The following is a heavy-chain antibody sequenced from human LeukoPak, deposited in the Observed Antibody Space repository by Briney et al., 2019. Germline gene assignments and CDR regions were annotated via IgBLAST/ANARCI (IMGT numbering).Heavy chain of an antibody. Sequence: PSETLSLTCAVSGGSISSSSYYWSWIRQPPGKGLEWIGSIYYSGSTYYNPSLKSRVTISVDTSKNQFSLKLSSVTAADTAVYYCASLAYDSSGYYSDYWGQGTLVTVSS. CDR3: ASLAYDSSGYYSDY. D-gene: IGHD3-22*01. J-gene: IGHJ4*02. CDR2: IYYSGST. V-gene: IGHV4-39*01. CDR1: GGSISSSSYY.